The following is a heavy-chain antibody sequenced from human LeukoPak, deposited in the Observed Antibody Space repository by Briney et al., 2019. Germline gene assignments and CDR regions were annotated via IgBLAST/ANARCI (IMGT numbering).Heavy chain of an antibody. Sequence: GGSLRLSCAASGFTFSDYYMSWIRQAPGKGLEWISYISSSGSTIYYADSVKGRFTISRDNAKNSLYLQMNSLRAEDTALYYCAREGSDNWFDPWGQGTLVTVSS. CDR1: GFTFSDYY. CDR3: AREGSDNWFDP. V-gene: IGHV3-11*01. CDR2: ISSSGSTI. J-gene: IGHJ5*02.